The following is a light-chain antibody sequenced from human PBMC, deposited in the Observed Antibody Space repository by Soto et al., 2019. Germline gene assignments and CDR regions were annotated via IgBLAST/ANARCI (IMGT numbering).Light chain of an antibody. CDR2: DAS. J-gene: IGKJ2*01. CDR1: QSVSSSS. Sequence: EIVLTQSPGTLSLSPGERATLSCRASQSVSSSSLAWYQQKPGQAPRLLLFDASSRATDIPDRFSGSGSGTDFTVPISRLEPEDFAVYYCQQYGSSPPKYTFGQGTKLEIK. CDR3: QQYGSSPPKYT. V-gene: IGKV3-20*01.